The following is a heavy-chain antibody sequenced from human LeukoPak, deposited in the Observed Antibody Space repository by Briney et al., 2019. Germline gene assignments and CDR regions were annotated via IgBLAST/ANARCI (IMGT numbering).Heavy chain of an antibody. CDR3: AKDRVRIVGATNY. V-gene: IGHV3-53*01. J-gene: IGHJ4*02. CDR2: FYSGGST. Sequence: PGGSLRLACAASGFTVSSNYMSWVRQAPGKGLEWVSVFYSGGSTYYADSVKGRFTISRDNSKNTLYLQMNSLRAEDTAVYYCAKDRVRIVGATNYWGQGTLVTVSS. D-gene: IGHD1-26*01. CDR1: GFTVSSNY.